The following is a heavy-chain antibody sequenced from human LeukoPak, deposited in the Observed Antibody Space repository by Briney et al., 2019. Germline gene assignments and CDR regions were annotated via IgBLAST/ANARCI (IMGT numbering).Heavy chain of an antibody. CDR1: GFTFSSYT. D-gene: IGHD1-1*01. V-gene: IGHV3-21*01. J-gene: IGHJ4*02. CDR3: ARVGTRAD. Sequence: GGSLRLPCAASGFTFSSYTMNWVRQAPGKGLEWVSSISSSSNYIHYADSLKGRFTISRDNANNSLYLQMNSLRAEDTAVYYCARVGTRADWGQGTLVTVSS. CDR2: ISSSSNYI.